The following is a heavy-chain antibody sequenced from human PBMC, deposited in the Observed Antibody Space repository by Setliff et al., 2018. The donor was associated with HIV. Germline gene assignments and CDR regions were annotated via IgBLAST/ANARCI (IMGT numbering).Heavy chain of an antibody. V-gene: IGHV5-51*01. CDR3: VRRGYGGPAPYFDY. Sequence: PGESLKISCKGSGYTFTNYWIGWVRQMPGKGLEWMGIILPRDSDTRYSPSFQGQVTISADKSISTAYLQWNSLRASDTAMYYCVRRGYGGPAPYFDYWGQGILVTVSS. CDR1: GYTFTNYW. CDR2: ILPRDSDT. D-gene: IGHD4-17*01. J-gene: IGHJ4*02.